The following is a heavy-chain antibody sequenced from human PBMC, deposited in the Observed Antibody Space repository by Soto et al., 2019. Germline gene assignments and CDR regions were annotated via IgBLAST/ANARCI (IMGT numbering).Heavy chain of an antibody. CDR3: AGAAVVSRGASYFGY. V-gene: IGHV3-7*04. Sequence: PGGSLTLSCASYASSFTSNGLHWVRQAPGKGLEWVANIRQDGSEINYVDSVKGRFTISRDNTKNSLYLQMNSLRAEDTAIYYCAGAAVVSRGASYFGYWG. CDR2: IRQDGSEI. J-gene: IGHJ4*03. D-gene: IGHD2-2*01. CDR1: ASSFTSNG.